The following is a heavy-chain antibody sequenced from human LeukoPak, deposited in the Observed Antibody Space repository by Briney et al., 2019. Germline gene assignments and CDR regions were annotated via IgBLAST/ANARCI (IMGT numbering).Heavy chain of an antibody. J-gene: IGHJ4*02. CDR2: VSSGASST. Sequence: GGSLRLSCAASGFTFSTYAMSWVRQAPGKGLEWVSAVSSGASSTYYADSVRGRFTISRDNSKNTLYLQMNSLSADDTAVYYCAKDARGSEGFWGQGTLVTVSS. D-gene: IGHD3-10*01. CDR3: AKDARGSEGF. V-gene: IGHV3-23*01. CDR1: GFTFSTYA.